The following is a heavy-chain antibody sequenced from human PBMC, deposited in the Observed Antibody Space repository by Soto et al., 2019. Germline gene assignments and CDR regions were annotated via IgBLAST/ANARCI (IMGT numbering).Heavy chain of an antibody. J-gene: IGHJ4*02. V-gene: IGHV3-9*01. D-gene: IGHD6-6*01. CDR1: GFPFSGYA. Sequence: PGGSLRLSCASSGFPFSGYAINLVRQAPGKGLEWVSIISGSIGYADSVKGRFTISRDNAKNSLYLQMNSLRAEDTALYYCAKSLVYSSSSQYYFDYWGQGTLVTVSS. CDR3: AKSLVYSSSSQYYFDY. CDR2: ISGSI.